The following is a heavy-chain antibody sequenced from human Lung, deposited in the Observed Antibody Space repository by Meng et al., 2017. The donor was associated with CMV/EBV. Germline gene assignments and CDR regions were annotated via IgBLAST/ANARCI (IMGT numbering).Heavy chain of an antibody. Sequence: GGFLRFXFPAPGSTFSSYGMPWCRQAPGKGLEWVAVVWYDGSNKYYEDSVKGRFTISRDNSKNTLYLQMNSLRAEETAVYYCAKDHLITIYWGGMDVWGQGNXVNGAS. CDR1: GSTFSSYG. D-gene: IGHD3-3*01. CDR2: VWYDGSNK. J-gene: IGHJ6*01. V-gene: IGHV3-33*06. CDR3: AKDHLITIYWGGMDV.